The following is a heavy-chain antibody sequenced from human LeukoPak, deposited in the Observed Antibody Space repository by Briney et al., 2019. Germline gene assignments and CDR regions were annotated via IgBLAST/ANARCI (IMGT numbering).Heavy chain of an antibody. CDR1: GYTFTSYE. CDR2: MNPDSGDT. CDR3: ARGLGSYDSSELTWPMISF. Sequence: GASVKVSCKASGYTFTSYEINWVQQATGHGLEWMGWMNPDSGDTAYAQKFQGRITMTRSTSITTAYMELSSLTSEDTAVYYCARGLGSYDSSELTWPMISFWGQGTQVTVSS. D-gene: IGHD3-22*01. V-gene: IGHV1-8*01. J-gene: IGHJ4*02.